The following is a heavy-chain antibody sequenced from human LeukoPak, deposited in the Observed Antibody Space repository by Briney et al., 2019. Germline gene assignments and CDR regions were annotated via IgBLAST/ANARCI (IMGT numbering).Heavy chain of an antibody. Sequence: PSETLSLTCTVSGGSISSGGYYWSWIRQHPGKGLEWVGYIYYSGSTYYNPSLKSRVTISVDTSKNQFSLKLSSVTAADTAVYYCASRYYYDSSGDLDYWGQGTLVTVSS. V-gene: IGHV4-31*03. D-gene: IGHD3-22*01. J-gene: IGHJ4*02. CDR2: IYYSGST. CDR3: ASRYYYDSSGDLDY. CDR1: GGSISSGGYY.